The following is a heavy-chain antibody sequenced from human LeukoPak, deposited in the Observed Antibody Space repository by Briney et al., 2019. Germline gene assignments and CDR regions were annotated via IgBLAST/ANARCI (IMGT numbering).Heavy chain of an antibody. CDR3: ARGKGGYCDY. D-gene: IGHD2-21*02. CDR2: INHSGST. J-gene: IGHJ4*02. Sequence: SETLSLTCAVYGGSFSGYYWSWIRQPPGKGLEWIGEINHSGSTNYNPSLKSRVTISVDTSKNQFSLNLISVTAADTAVYYCARGKGGYCDYWGQGTLVTVSS. CDR1: GGSFSGYY. V-gene: IGHV4-34*01.